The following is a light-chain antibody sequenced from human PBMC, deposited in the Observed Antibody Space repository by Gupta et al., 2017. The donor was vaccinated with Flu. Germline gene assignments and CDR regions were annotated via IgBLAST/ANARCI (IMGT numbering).Light chain of an antibody. CDR1: QDINTF. Sequence: DIQMTQSPSSLSASVGGRVTITCQASQDINTFLSWYQQKPGKAPKLLIYGASILQTGVPSRFSGSGYGRDFTFTISYRQQEEVATYYGHKYENLFSLTCGGGTKVEI. CDR2: GAS. J-gene: IGKJ4*01. V-gene: IGKV1-33*01. CDR3: HKYENLFSLT.